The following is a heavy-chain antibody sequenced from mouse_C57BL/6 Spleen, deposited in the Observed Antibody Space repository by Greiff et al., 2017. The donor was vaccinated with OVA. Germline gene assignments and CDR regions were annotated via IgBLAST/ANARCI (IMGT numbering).Heavy chain of an antibody. D-gene: IGHD4-1*01. J-gene: IGHJ4*01. V-gene: IGHV1-69*01. CDR3: ARRTGTDYYAMDY. CDR2: IDPSDSYT. Sequence: VKLQQPGAELVMPGASVKLSCKASGYTFTSYWMHWVKQRPGQGLEWIGEIDPSDSYTNYNQKFKGKSTLTVDKSSSTAYMQLSSLTSEDSAVYYCARRTGTDYYAMDYWGQGTSVTVSS. CDR1: GYTFTSYW.